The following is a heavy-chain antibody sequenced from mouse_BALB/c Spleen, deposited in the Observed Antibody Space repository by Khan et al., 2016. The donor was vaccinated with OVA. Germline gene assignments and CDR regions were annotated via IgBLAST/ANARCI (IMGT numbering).Heavy chain of an antibody. V-gene: IGHV1S137*01. CDR2: ISTNYGDA. J-gene: IGHJ3*01. Sequence: QVQLQQSGTDLVRPGVSVKISCKGSGYTFTEYAMNWVKESHEKSLEWIGVISTNYGDARYNQKFKGKATMTVDKSSSTAYLDLARLTSDDSAIXYCARDGSRSLFAYWGQGTLVTVSA. CDR3: ARDGSRSLFAY. CDR1: GYTFTEYA. D-gene: IGHD1-1*01.